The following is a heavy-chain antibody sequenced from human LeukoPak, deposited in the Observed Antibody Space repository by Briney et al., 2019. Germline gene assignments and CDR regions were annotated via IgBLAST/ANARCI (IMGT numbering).Heavy chain of an antibody. Sequence: GGSLRLSCAASGFTFGDYYMDWVRQAPGKGLEWVGRSRDKANSYSTEYAASVKGRFTISRDESRNSLYLQAFSLRAEDTALYYCAKGGVYGDYYFDYWGQGTLVTVSS. CDR2: SRDKANSYST. CDR3: AKGGVYGDYYFDY. CDR1: GFTFGDYY. D-gene: IGHD4-17*01. V-gene: IGHV3-72*01. J-gene: IGHJ4*02.